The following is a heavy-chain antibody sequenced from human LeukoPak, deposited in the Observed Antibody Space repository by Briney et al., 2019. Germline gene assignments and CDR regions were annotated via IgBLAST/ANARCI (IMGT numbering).Heavy chain of an antibody. Sequence: SETLSLTCTVSGGSISSSSYYWGWIRQPPGKGLEWIGSIYYSGSTYYNPSLKSRVTISVDTSKNQFSLKLSSVTAADTAVYYCARLVGSSWSFRTHYYYYYMDVWGKGTTVTISS. CDR1: GGSISSSSYY. V-gene: IGHV4-39*01. CDR2: IYYSGST. J-gene: IGHJ6*03. D-gene: IGHD6-13*01. CDR3: ARLVGSSWSFRTHYYYYYMDV.